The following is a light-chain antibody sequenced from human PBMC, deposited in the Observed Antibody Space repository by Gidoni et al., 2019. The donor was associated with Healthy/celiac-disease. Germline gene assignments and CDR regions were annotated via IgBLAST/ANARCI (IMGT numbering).Light chain of an antibody. CDR2: GAS. Sequence: ERVMTQSAATLSVSPGERATLSCRASQSVSSNLAWYQQKPGQAPRLLIYGASTRATGIPAMFSGSVSGTEFTLTISSLQSEDFAVYYRQQYNNWPPSITFGQGTRLEIK. CDR3: QQYNNWPPSIT. V-gene: IGKV3-15*01. CDR1: QSVSSN. J-gene: IGKJ5*01.